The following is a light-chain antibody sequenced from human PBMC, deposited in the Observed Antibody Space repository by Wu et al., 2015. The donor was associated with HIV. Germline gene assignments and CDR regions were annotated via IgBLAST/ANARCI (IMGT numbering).Light chain of an antibody. CDR3: QKYNTAPWT. CDR2: AAS. J-gene: IGKJ1*01. Sequence: DIQMTQSPSSLSASVGDRVTITCRASQDISNSLAWYQQKPGKAPKLLLSAASSLEIGVPSRFSGSGSGTDFTLTISSLQPEDVATYYCQKYNTAPWTFGQGTKVEMK. V-gene: IGKV1-NL1*01. CDR1: QDISNS.